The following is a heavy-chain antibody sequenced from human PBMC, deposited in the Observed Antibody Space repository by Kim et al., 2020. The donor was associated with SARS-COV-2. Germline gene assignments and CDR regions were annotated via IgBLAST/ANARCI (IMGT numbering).Heavy chain of an antibody. D-gene: IGHD3-22*01. CDR1: GGSISSGGYY. CDR2: IYYSGST. J-gene: IGHJ4*02. V-gene: IGHV4-31*03. Sequence: SETLSLTCTVSGGSISSGGYYWSWIRQHPGKGLEWIGYIYYSGSTYYNPSLKSRVTISVDTSKNQFSLKLSSVTAADTAVYYCARDRRLNRGSIVVVDWGQGTLVTVSS. CDR3: ARDRRLNRGSIVVVD.